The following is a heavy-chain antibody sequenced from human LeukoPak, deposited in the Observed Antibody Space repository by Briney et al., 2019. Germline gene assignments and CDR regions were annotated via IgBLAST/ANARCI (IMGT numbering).Heavy chain of an antibody. CDR1: GFTFSSYD. D-gene: IGHD3-22*01. V-gene: IGHV3-13*01. Sequence: GGSLRLSCAASGFTFSSYDMHWVRQATGKGLEWVSAIGTAGDTYYPGSVNGRFTISRENAKNSLYLQMNSLRAGDTAVYYCARGKYFYDSSGYYDYWGQGTLVTVSS. CDR2: IGTAGDT. J-gene: IGHJ4*02. CDR3: ARGKYFYDSSGYYDY.